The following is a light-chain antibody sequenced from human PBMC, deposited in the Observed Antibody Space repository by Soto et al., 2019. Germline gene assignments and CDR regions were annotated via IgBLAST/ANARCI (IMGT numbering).Light chain of an antibody. V-gene: IGKV3D-15*01. CDR3: QQYNNWPLT. CDR1: QSVHND. CDR2: DAS. Sequence: EIVMTQSPATLSVSPGDRSTLSCRASQSVHNDLAWYQQKPGQPPRLLIYDASTRATGIPARFSGSQSGTEFTLTISSLLSEDFAVYSCQQYNNWPLTFGGGTKVDI. J-gene: IGKJ4*01.